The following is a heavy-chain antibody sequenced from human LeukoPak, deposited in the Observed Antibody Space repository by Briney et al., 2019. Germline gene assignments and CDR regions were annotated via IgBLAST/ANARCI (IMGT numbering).Heavy chain of an antibody. CDR3: ARIKRRVTAIRSLDY. J-gene: IGHJ4*02. Sequence: PSETLSLTCTVSGGSISSYYWSWIRQPAGKGLEWIGRIYTSGSTNYDPSLKSRVTMSVDTSKNQFSLKLSSVTAADTAVYYCARIKRRVTAIRSLDYWGQGTLVTVSS. CDR1: GGSISSYY. D-gene: IGHD2-21*02. CDR2: IYTSGST. V-gene: IGHV4-4*07.